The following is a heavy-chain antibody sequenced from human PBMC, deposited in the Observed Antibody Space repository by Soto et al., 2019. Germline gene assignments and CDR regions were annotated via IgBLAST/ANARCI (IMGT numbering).Heavy chain of an antibody. V-gene: IGHV4-59*01. J-gene: IGHJ5*02. CDR1: GGSISSYY. Sequence: PSETLSFTCRVSGGSISSYYWSWIRQPPGKGLEWVAYIYYSGTSYNPSLKSRVSISLDTSKNQFSLKLSSVTAADTAEYYCPGTHIVPRFLFYPYPSWARETL. D-gene: IGHD2-2*01. CDR3: PGTHIVPRFLFYPYPS. CDR2: IYYSGT.